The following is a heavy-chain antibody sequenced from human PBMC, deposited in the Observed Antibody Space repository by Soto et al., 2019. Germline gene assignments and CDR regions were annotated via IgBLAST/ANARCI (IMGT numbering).Heavy chain of an antibody. D-gene: IGHD3-3*01. Sequence: QVQLVESGGGVVQPGRSLRLSCAASGFTFSSYPMHWVRQAPGKGLEWVGVILYDGSNKYYADSVKGRFTISRDNSKNTLYLQMNSLRAEDTAVYYCACTEYYDFGSGKLWGQGTLVTVSS. CDR2: ILYDGSNK. CDR3: ACTEYYDFGSGKL. J-gene: IGHJ4*02. V-gene: IGHV3-30-3*01. CDR1: GFTFSSYP.